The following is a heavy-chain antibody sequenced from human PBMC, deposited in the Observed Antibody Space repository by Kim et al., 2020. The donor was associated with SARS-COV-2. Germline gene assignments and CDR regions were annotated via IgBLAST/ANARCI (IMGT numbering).Heavy chain of an antibody. D-gene: IGHD3-10*01. J-gene: IGHJ4*02. CDR3: ARELVRGVITRRFDY. CDR2: INHSGST. CDR1: GGSFSGYY. V-gene: IGHV4-34*01. Sequence: SETLSLTCAVYGGSFSGYYWSWIRQPPGKGLEWIGEINHSGSTNYNPSLKSRVTISVDTSKNQFSLKLSSVTAADTAVYYCARELVRGVITRRFDYWGQGTLVTVSS.